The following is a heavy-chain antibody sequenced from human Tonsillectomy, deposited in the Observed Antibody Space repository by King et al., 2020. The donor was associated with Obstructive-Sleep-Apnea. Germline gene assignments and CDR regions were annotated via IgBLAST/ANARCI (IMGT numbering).Heavy chain of an antibody. Sequence: VQLQQWGAGLLKPSETLSLTCAVYGESLSGYYLSWIRQPPGKGLEWIGESNHGGSTNYNPSLKSRVTISVDRSKNRFSLKLTSVTAADTAVYYCARGGGGSKPSDYWGQGTLVTVYS. CDR3: ARGGGGSKPSDY. J-gene: IGHJ4*02. V-gene: IGHV4-34*01. CDR2: SNHGGST. CDR1: GESLSGYY. D-gene: IGHD1-26*01.